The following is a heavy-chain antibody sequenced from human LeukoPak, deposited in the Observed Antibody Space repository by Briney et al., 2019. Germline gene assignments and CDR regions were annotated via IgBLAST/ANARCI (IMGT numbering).Heavy chain of an antibody. CDR3: RRINGWYYFDS. D-gene: IGHD4-17*01. Sequence: SETLSLTCTVSGGSISGYFWSWIRQPPGKGLEWIGYISYSGSTNYNPSLKRRVTISVDTSKNQFSLKLSPVTAADTAVYYCRRINGWYYFDSWGQGTLVTVSS. V-gene: IGHV4-59*01. CDR1: GGSISGYF. CDR2: ISYSGST. J-gene: IGHJ4*02.